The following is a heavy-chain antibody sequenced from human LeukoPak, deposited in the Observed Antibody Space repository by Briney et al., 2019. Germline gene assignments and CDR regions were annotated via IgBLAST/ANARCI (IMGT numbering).Heavy chain of an antibody. CDR3: ARDSRIYDAFDI. D-gene: IGHD1-14*01. V-gene: IGHV1-2*02. CDR2: INPNSGGT. Sequence: VASVKVSCKASGYTFTGYYMHWVRQAPGQGLEWMGWINPNSGGTNYAQKFQGRVTMTRDTSISTAYMELSRLRSDDTAVDYCARDSRIYDAFDIWGQGTMVTVSS. CDR1: GYTFTGYY. J-gene: IGHJ3*02.